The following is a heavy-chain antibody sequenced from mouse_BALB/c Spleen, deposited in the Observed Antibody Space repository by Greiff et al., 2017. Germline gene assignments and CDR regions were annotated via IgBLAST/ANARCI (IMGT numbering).Heavy chain of an antibody. CDR2: INSNGGST. D-gene: IGHD1-1*02. V-gene: IGHV5-6-2*01. Sequence: EVKVEESGGGLVKLGGSLKLSCAASGFTFSSYYMSWVRQTPEKRLELVAAINSNGGSTYYPDTVKGRFTISRDNAKNTLYLQMSSLKSEDTALYYCARHMAYYFDYWGQGTTLTVSS. CDR3: ARHMAYYFDY. CDR1: GFTFSSYY. J-gene: IGHJ2*01.